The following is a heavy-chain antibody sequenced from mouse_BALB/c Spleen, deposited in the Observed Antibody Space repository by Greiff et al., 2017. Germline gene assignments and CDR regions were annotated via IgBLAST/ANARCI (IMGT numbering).Heavy chain of an antibody. CDR3: AKYGNYEGAMDY. Sequence: EVKLMESGGGLVQPGGSRKLSCAASGFTFSDYGMAWVRQAPGKGPEWVAFISNLAYSIYYADTVTGRFTISRENAKNTLYLEMSSLRSEDTAMYYCAKYGNYEGAMDYWGQGTSVTVSS. D-gene: IGHD2-10*02. CDR1: GFTFSDYG. V-gene: IGHV5-15*02. J-gene: IGHJ4*01. CDR2: ISNLAYSI.